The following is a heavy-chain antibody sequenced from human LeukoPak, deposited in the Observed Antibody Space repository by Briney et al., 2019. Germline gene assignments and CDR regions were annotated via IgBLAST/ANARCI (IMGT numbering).Heavy chain of an antibody. V-gene: IGHV1-46*01. D-gene: IGHD3-3*01. CDR2: INPSGGST. J-gene: IGHJ4*02. Sequence: ASVKVSCKASGYTFTSYYMHWVRQAPGQGLEWMGIINPSGGSTSYAQKFQSRVTMTRDTSTSTVYMELSSLRSEDTSVYYCARVGLSGYYISASSFDYWRQGTLVTVCS. CDR3: ARVGLSGYYISASSFDY. CDR1: GYTFTSYY.